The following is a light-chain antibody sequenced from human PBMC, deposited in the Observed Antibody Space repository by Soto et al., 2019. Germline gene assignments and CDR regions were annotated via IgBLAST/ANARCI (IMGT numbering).Light chain of an antibody. Sequence: QSVLTQPPSVSGAPGQRVTISCNGSSSNIGAGYDVHWYQQLPGTAPKLLIYGNSNRPSGVPDRFSGSKSGTSASLAITGLQAEDEADYYCQSYDSSLTGAVFGGGTKLTVL. CDR2: GNS. CDR1: SSNIGAGYD. V-gene: IGLV1-40*01. CDR3: QSYDSSLTGAV. J-gene: IGLJ2*01.